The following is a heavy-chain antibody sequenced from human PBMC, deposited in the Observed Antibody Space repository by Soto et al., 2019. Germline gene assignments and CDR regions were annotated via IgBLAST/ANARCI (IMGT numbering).Heavy chain of an antibody. J-gene: IGHJ6*03. CDR2: ISGNSGDT. V-gene: IGHV1-18*01. CDR1: GYSFTSHG. CDR3: AIMVRGSNIGYYHYIDV. D-gene: IGHD3-10*01. Sequence: QVQLVQSGAEVKKPGASVKVSCKASGYSFTSHGISWVRQAPGQGLEWMGWISGNSGDTNYAQKLQGRVTVTTDTSTSTACMELRSLRSEDTAVDYCAIMVRGSNIGYYHYIDVWRKGTTVTVSS.